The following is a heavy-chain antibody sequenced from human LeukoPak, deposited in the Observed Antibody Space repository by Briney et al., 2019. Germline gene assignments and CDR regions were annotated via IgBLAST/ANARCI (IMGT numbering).Heavy chain of an antibody. J-gene: IGHJ2*01. D-gene: IGHD2-2*01. CDR1: GYTLTGFY. CDR2: INPNNGVT. V-gene: IGHV1-2*02. CDR3: TSDLDASGTPWYFDL. Sequence: ASVKVSCTASGYTLTGFYMHWVRQAPGQGLEWMGWINPNNGVTDYAQKFQGRVTMTRDTSINTVYMDLSGLRSDDTAVYYCTSDLDASGTPWYFDLWGRGTLVTVSS.